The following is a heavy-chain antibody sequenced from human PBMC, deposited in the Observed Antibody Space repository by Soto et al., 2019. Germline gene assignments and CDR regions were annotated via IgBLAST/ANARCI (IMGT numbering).Heavy chain of an antibody. CDR2: IYWNDDK. CDR1: GFSLSTSGVG. V-gene: IGHV2-5*01. J-gene: IGHJ6*02. Sequence: SGPKLVNPTQTLTLTCTFSGFSLSTSGVGVGWIRQPPGKALEWLALIYWNDDKRYSPSLKSRLTITKDTSKNQVVLTMTNMDPVDTATYYCARVRGYSYGEYYYGMDVWGQGTTVTVSS. D-gene: IGHD5-18*01. CDR3: ARVRGYSYGEYYYGMDV.